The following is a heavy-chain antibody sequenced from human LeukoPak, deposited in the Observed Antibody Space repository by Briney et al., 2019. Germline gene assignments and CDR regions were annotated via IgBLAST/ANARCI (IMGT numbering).Heavy chain of an antibody. Sequence: GGSLRLSCAASGFTFTYSEMNWIRQAPGKGLEWVSYISSSSSYTNYADSVKGRFTISRDNAKNSLYLQMNSLRAEDTAVYYCARGPRAGNFDYWGQGTLVTVSS. D-gene: IGHD4/OR15-4a*01. CDR2: ISSSSSYT. CDR3: ARGPRAGNFDY. J-gene: IGHJ4*02. CDR1: GFTFTYSE. V-gene: IGHV3-11*06.